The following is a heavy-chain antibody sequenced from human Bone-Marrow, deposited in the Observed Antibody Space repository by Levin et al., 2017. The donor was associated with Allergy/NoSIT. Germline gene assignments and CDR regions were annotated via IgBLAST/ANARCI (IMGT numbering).Heavy chain of an antibody. Sequence: KISCKASGGIFSTYVISWVRQAPGQGLEWMGGIVPIFGTTHYAQKFQRRITITADTSTSTAYMELTSLRSEDTAVYYCAGSSSGTGQFDHRGQGTLVAVSS. CDR3: AGSSSGTGQFDH. CDR2: IVPIFGTT. V-gene: IGHV1-69*06. D-gene: IGHD6-6*01. J-gene: IGHJ4*02. CDR1: GGIFSTYV.